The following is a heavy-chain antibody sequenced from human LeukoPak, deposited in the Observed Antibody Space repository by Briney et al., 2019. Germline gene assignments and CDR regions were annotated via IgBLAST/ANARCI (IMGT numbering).Heavy chain of an antibody. D-gene: IGHD1-1*01. Sequence: SVKVSCKASGGNFSSYAISWVRQAPGQGLEWMGRIIPILGIANYAQKFQGRVTITADKSTSTAYMELSSLRSEDTAVYYCARAQYNWNDADLALRDNWFDAWGQGTLVTVSS. V-gene: IGHV1-69*04. CDR2: IIPILGIA. J-gene: IGHJ5*02. CDR1: GGNFSSYA. CDR3: ARAQYNWNDADLALRDNWFDA.